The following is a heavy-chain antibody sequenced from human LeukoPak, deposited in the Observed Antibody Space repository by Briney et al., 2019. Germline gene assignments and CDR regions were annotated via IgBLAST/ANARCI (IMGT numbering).Heavy chain of an antibody. Sequence: GGSLRLSCAASGFTFSTYAMHWVRQAPGKGLEWVALIRFDGSDKYYADSVKGRFTISRDNAKNSLYLQMNSLRAEDTALYYCAKGPIYYDILTGYFDYWGQGTLVTVSS. CDR1: GFTFSTYA. CDR3: AKGPIYYDILTGYFDY. CDR2: IRFDGSDK. J-gene: IGHJ4*02. V-gene: IGHV3-30*02. D-gene: IGHD3-9*01.